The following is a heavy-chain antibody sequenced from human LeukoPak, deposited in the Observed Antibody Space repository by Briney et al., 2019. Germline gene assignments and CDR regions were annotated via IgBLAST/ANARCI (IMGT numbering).Heavy chain of an antibody. CDR3: GKNKGDFWRGQHY. J-gene: IGHJ4*02. CDR1: GFTFSNYA. D-gene: IGHD3-3*01. CDR2: ITGRGGST. V-gene: IGHV3-23*01. Sequence: PGGSLRLSCAASGFTFSNYAMSWVRQAPGKGLEWVSSITGRGGSTYYADSVKGRFTISRDNSKNTLYLQMSSLRAEDTAVYYCGKNKGDFWRGQHYWGQGTVVTVSS.